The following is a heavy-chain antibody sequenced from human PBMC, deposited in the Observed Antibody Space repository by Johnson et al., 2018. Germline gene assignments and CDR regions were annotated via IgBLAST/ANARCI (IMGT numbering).Heavy chain of an antibody. Sequence: VQLVESGGGLVQPGGSLRLSCAASGFTFSNYGMSWVRQAPGKGLEWVSSISGNGGTTRYADSVKGRFTVSRDNAKNTLYLQMNSLRAEDTAVYYCAKDRGIVVVFATFDTWGQGTLVTVSS. V-gene: IGHV3-23*04. CDR2: ISGNGGTT. CDR3: AKDRGIVVVFATFDT. D-gene: IGHD3-22*01. CDR1: GFTFSNYG. J-gene: IGHJ4*02.